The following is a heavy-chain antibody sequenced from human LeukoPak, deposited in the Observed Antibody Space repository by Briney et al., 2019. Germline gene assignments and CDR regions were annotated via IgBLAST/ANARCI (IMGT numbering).Heavy chain of an antibody. CDR1: GYSFTSYW. D-gene: IGHD3-22*01. V-gene: IGHV5-51*01. CDR2: IYPGDSDT. Sequence: GESLKISCKGSGYSFTSYWIGWVRQMPGKGLEWMGIIYPGDSDTRYSPSFQGQVTISADKSISTAYLQWSSLKASDTAMYYCARHLQGPSDYDSSGYRLGAFDIWGQGTMVTVSS. J-gene: IGHJ3*02. CDR3: ARHLQGPSDYDSSGYRLGAFDI.